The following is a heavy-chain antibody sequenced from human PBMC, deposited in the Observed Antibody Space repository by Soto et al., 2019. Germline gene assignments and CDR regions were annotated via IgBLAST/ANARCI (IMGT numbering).Heavy chain of an antibody. Sequence: GGSLRISCAASGFSFSTYTMSWVRRAPGKGLEWVSAISGSGGSPSYADSVQGRFTISRDNPKKTLYLQMNSLRDEDTAVYYCAKARCTTSNCYDPDYWGQGTLVTVSS. CDR1: GFSFSTYT. CDR3: AKARCTTSNCYDPDY. D-gene: IGHD1-20*01. J-gene: IGHJ4*02. V-gene: IGHV3-23*01. CDR2: ISGSGGSP.